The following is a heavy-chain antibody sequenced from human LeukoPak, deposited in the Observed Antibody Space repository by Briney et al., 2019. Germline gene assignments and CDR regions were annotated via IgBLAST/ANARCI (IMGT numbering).Heavy chain of an antibody. Sequence: GGSLRLSCAASGFTFSSYSMNWVRQAPGKGLEWVSSISSSSSYIYHADSVKGRFTISRDNAKNSLYLQMNSLRAEDTAVYYCARGGVTTNWFDPWGQGTLVTVSS. CDR3: ARGGVTTNWFDP. CDR1: GFTFSSYS. CDR2: ISSSSSYI. J-gene: IGHJ5*02. D-gene: IGHD4-11*01. V-gene: IGHV3-21*01.